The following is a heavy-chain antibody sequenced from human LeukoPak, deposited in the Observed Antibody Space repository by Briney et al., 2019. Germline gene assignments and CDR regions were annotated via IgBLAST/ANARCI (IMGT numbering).Heavy chain of an antibody. J-gene: IGHJ2*01. Sequence: ASVKVSCKASGYTFTSHDINWVRQAAGQGLEWMAWLNPNSANREYAPKFQGRVTLTRNTSVNTMYMEMSNLRSEDTAVYYCARGRWDGEGWYFDLWGRGTLVTVSS. CDR1: GYTFTSHD. CDR2: LNPNSANR. CDR3: ARGRWDGEGWYFDL. D-gene: IGHD5-24*01. V-gene: IGHV1-8*01.